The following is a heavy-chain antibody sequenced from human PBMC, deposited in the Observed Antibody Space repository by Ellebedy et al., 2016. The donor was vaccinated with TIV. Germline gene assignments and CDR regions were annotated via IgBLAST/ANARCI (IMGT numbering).Heavy chain of an antibody. CDR3: AREVPRIAVAGKRFDP. D-gene: IGHD6-19*01. CDR1: GGTFSSYA. CDR2: INPSGGST. J-gene: IGHJ5*02. Sequence: AASVKVSCKASGGTFSSYAISWVRQAPGQGLEWMGIINPSGGSTSYAQKFQGRVTMTRDTSTSTVYMELSSLRSEDTAVYYCAREVPRIAVAGKRFDPWGQGTLVTVSS. V-gene: IGHV1-46*01.